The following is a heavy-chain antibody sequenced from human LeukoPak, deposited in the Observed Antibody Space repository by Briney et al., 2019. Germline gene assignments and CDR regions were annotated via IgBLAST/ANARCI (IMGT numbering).Heavy chain of an antibody. CDR3: ARPQFSIAAAVSYNWFDP. CDR1: GYTFTSYY. Sequence: ASVKVSCKASGYTFTSYYMHWVRQAPGQGLEWMGWINPNSGGTNYAQKFQGRVTMTRDTSISTAYMELSRLRSDDTAMYYCARPQFSIAAAVSYNWFDPWGQGTLVTVSS. CDR2: INPNSGGT. D-gene: IGHD6-13*01. V-gene: IGHV1-2*02. J-gene: IGHJ5*02.